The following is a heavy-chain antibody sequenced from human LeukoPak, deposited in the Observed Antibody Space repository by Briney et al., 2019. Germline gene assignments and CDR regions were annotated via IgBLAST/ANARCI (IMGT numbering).Heavy chain of an antibody. J-gene: IGHJ4*02. V-gene: IGHV3-74*01. CDR1: GFTFSSYW. CDR2: ISGDGSRT. D-gene: IGHD2-15*01. CDR3: ARDRGYCIDC. Sequence: GGSLRLSCAASGFTFSSYWMHWVRQAPGNGLVWVSHISGDGSRTSYADSVRGRFTISRDNAKNTLYLQMNSLRDEDTAVYYCARDRGYCIDCWGQGTLVTVSS.